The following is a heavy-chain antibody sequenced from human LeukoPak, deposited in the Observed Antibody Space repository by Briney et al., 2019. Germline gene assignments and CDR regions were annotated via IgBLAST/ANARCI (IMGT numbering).Heavy chain of an antibody. V-gene: IGHV4-34*01. D-gene: IGHD2-2*01. J-gene: IGHJ4*02. CDR2: INHSGST. CDR1: GGSFSGYY. CDR3: ARVGDCSSTSCYLYYLDY. Sequence: SETLSLTCAVYGGSFSGYYWSWIRQPPGKGLEWIGEINHSGSTNYNPSLKSRVTISVDTSKNQFSLKLSSVTAADTAVYYCARVGDCSSTSCYLYYLDYWGQGTLVTVSS.